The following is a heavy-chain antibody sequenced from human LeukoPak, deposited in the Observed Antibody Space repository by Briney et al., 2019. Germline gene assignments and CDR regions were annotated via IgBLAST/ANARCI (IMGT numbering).Heavy chain of an antibody. CDR1: GYTLTELS. Sequence: ASVKVSCKVSGYTLTELSMNWVRQAPGKGLEWMGGFDPEDGETIYAQKFQGRVTMTEDTSTDTAYMELSSLRSEDTAVYYCATEACSGGSCYQFNAFDIWGQGTMVTVSS. D-gene: IGHD2-15*01. CDR2: FDPEDGET. J-gene: IGHJ3*02. CDR3: ATEACSGGSCYQFNAFDI. V-gene: IGHV1-24*01.